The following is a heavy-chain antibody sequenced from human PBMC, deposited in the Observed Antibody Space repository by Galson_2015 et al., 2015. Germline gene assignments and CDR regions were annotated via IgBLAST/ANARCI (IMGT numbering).Heavy chain of an antibody. CDR3: ARVPGGGYGGQSQVDY. V-gene: IGHV3-7*03. D-gene: IGHD4-23*01. J-gene: IGHJ4*02. CDR1: GFTFSSYW. Sequence: SLRLSCAASGFTFSSYWMSWVRQAPGKGLEWVANIKQDGSEKYYEDSVKGRFTISRYNAKNSLYLQMNSLRAEDTAVYYCARVPGGGYGGQSQVDYWGQGTLVTVSS. CDR2: IKQDGSEK.